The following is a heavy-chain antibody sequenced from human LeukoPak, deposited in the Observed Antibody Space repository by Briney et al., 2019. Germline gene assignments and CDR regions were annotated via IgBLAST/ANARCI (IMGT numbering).Heavy chain of an antibody. J-gene: IGHJ6*03. D-gene: IGHD2/OR15-2a*01. CDR1: VGSISSYY. CDR2: VYYTGNT. CDR3: ARVEDFKYYYYMDV. V-gene: IGHV4-59*01. Sequence: SETLSPTCTVSVGSISSYYWSWIRQPPGKRVECIGYVYYTGNTNYNASLKSRVTISVDTSKNQFSLNLSSVTAADTAVYYCARVEDFKYYYYMDVWGKGKTVTISS.